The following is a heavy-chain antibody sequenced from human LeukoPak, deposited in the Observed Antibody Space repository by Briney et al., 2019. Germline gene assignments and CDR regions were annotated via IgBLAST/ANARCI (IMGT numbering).Heavy chain of an antibody. V-gene: IGHV3-21*01. CDR2: ISSSSSYI. CDR3: ARDPSPPYSYGSRYDSSGYYSNY. D-gene: IGHD3-22*01. Sequence: GGSLRLSCAASGFTFSSYSMNWVRQAPGKGLEWVSSISSSSSYIYYVDSVKGRFTISRDNAKNSLYLQMNSLRAEDTAVYYCARDPSPPYSYGSRYDSSGYYSNYWGQGTLVTVSS. J-gene: IGHJ4*02. CDR1: GFTFSSYS.